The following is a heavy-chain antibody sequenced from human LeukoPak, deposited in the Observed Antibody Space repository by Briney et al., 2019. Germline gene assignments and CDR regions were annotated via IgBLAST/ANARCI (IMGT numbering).Heavy chain of an antibody. CDR1: GFTFSNYS. V-gene: IGHV3-21*06. Sequence: GGSLRLSCAASGFTFSNYSMNWVRQAPGKGLEWVSSISSSGSYIYYADSVKGRFTISRDNAKNSLYLQMNSLRAEDTALYYCASRDGGNPHRWFDPWGQGILVTVSS. D-gene: IGHD4-23*01. CDR2: ISSSGSYI. J-gene: IGHJ5*02. CDR3: ASRDGGNPHRWFDP.